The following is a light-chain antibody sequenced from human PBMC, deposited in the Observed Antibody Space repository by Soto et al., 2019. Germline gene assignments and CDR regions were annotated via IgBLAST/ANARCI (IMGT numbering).Light chain of an antibody. CDR1: QSISTF. J-gene: IGKJ1*01. V-gene: IGKV1-5*01. CDR3: QQYETFSGT. CDR2: GAS. Sequence: DIQMTQSPSSLSASVGDIVTITCRASQSISTFLNWYQQIPGKAPNLLIYGASSLQGGVPSRFSGSGSGTKFTLTIASLQPDDFATYYCQQYETFSGTFGPGTKVDIK.